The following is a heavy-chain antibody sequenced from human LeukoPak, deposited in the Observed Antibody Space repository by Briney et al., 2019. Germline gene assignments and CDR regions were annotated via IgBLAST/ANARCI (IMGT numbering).Heavy chain of an antibody. J-gene: IGHJ4*02. CDR2: IWYDGSNK. CDR3: ARAGIWCSSTSCPYYFDY. D-gene: IGHD2-2*01. Sequence: PGRSLRLSCAASGFTFSSYGMHWVRQAPGKGLEWVAFIWYDGSNKYYADSVKGRFTISRDNSKNTLYLQINSLGAEDTAVYYCARAGIWCSSTSCPYYFDYWGQGTLVTVSS. CDR1: GFTFSSYG. V-gene: IGHV3-33*01.